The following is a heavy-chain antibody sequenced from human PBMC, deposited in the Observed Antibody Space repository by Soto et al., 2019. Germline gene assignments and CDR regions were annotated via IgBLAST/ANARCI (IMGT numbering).Heavy chain of an antibody. CDR2: ISAYNGNT. D-gene: IGHD2-15*01. CDR1: GYTFTSYG. J-gene: IGHJ4*02. V-gene: IGHV1-18*01. Sequence: ASVKVSCKASGYTFTSYGISWVRQAPGQGLEWMGWISAYNGNTNYAQKLQGRVTMTTDTSTSTAYMELRSLRSDDTAVYCCARDPVYCSGGSCYNNFDYWGQGTLVTVSS. CDR3: ARDPVYCSGGSCYNNFDY.